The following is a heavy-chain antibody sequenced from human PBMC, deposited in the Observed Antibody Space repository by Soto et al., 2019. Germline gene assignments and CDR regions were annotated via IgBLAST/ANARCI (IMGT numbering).Heavy chain of an antibody. J-gene: IGHJ4*01. CDR2: INHSGST. Sequence: SETLSLTCASYGGSFSGYYWSWIRQPPGKGLEWIGEINHSGSTNYNPSLKSRVTISVDTSKNQFSLKLSSVTAEDTGVYYCTTDSYLTITGVRFDYWGHGTLVTVYS. CDR3: TTDSYLTITGVRFDY. V-gene: IGHV4-34*01. D-gene: IGHD3-10*01. CDR1: GGSFSGYY.